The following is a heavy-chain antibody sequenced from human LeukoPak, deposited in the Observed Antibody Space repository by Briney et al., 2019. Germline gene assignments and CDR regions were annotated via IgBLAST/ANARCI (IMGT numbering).Heavy chain of an antibody. J-gene: IGHJ4*02. Sequence: SETLSLTCAAYGGSFSGYYWSWIRQPPGKGLEWIGEINHSGSTNYNPSLKSRVTISVDTSKNQFSLKLSSVTAADTAVYYCRSWNYWGQGTLVTVSS. CDR1: GGSFSGYY. CDR2: INHSGST. V-gene: IGHV4-34*01. CDR3: RSWNY.